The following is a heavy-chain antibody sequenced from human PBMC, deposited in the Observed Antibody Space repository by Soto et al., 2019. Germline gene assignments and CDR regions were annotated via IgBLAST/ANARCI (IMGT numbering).Heavy chain of an antibody. CDR2: ISGSGGST. CDR1: GFTFSSYA. J-gene: IGHJ6*03. Sequence: LRLSCAASGFTFSSYAMSWVRQAPGKGLEWVSAISGSGGSTYYADSVKGRFTISRDNSKNTLYLQMNSLRAEDTAVYYCAKDPGLYCSGGSCYSYYYYYMDVWGKGTTVTVSS. CDR3: AKDPGLYCSGGSCYSYYYYYMDV. V-gene: IGHV3-23*01. D-gene: IGHD2-15*01.